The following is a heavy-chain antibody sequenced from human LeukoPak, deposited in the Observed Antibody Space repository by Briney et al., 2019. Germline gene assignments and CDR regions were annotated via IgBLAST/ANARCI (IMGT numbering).Heavy chain of an antibody. V-gene: IGHV3-53*01. CDR1: GGSFSGYY. CDR3: ARDQTYGDYSGFDP. D-gene: IGHD4-17*01. CDR2: IYSGGST. Sequence: PSETLSLTCAVYGGSFSGYYWSWVRQAPGKGLEWVSVIYSGGSTYYADSVKGRFTISRDNSKNTLYLQMNSLRAEDTAVYYCARDQTYGDYSGFDPWGQGTLVTVSS. J-gene: IGHJ5*02.